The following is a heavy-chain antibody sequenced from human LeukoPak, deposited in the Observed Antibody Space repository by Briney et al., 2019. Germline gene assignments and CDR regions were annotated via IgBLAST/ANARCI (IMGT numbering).Heavy chain of an antibody. CDR1: GFTFSSYS. V-gene: IGHV3-21*01. Sequence: PGGSLRLSCAASGFTFSSYSMNWVRQAPGKGLEWVSSISSSSSYIYYADSVKGRFTISRDNAKNSLYLQMNSLRAEDTAVYYCARETYGDYGSESYGMDVWGQGTTVTVSS. J-gene: IGHJ6*02. CDR2: ISSSSSYI. D-gene: IGHD4-17*01. CDR3: ARETYGDYGSESYGMDV.